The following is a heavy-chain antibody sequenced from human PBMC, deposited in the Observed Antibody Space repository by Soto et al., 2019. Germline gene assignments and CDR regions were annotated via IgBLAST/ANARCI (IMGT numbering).Heavy chain of an antibody. J-gene: IGHJ6*02. Sequence: GGSLRLSCAASGFTVSSNYMSWVRQAPGKGLEWVSVIYSGGSTYYADSVKGRFTISRDNSKNTLYLQMNSLRAEDTAVYYCASRSSSWYDYYYGMDVWGQGTTVTVSS. D-gene: IGHD6-13*01. V-gene: IGHV3-53*01. CDR1: GFTVSSNY. CDR2: IYSGGST. CDR3: ASRSSSWYDYYYGMDV.